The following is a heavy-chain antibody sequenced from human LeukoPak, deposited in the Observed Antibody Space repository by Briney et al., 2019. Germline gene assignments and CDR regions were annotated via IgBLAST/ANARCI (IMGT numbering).Heavy chain of an antibody. V-gene: IGHV3-23*01. CDR2: ISAGGGST. CDR1: GLTFSNYA. J-gene: IGHJ4*02. Sequence: GGSLRLSCAASGLTFSNYAMTWVRQAPGKGLEWVSSISAGGGSTYYADSVKGRFTISRDNSKNTLYLQMNSLRAEATAIYYCAELFGRSGDYWGQGTLVTVSS. CDR3: AELFGRSGDY. D-gene: IGHD3-3*01.